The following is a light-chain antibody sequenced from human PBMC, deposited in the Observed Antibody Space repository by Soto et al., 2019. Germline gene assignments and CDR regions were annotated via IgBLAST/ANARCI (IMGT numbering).Light chain of an antibody. J-gene: IGKJ3*01. Sequence: IQMTQSPSSLSASVGDRVTITCRASQDITNYLNWYQQKPGKAPKLLIYDTSILETGVPSRFSGSGSGTHFTLTITSLQPEDFATYYCQEYESLFAFGPGTKVDLK. CDR2: DTS. CDR1: QDITNY. V-gene: IGKV1-33*01. CDR3: QEYESLFA.